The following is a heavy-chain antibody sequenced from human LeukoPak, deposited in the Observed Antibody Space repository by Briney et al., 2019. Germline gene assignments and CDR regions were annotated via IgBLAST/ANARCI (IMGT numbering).Heavy chain of an antibody. V-gene: IGHV4-30-4*08. D-gene: IGHD3-16*02. J-gene: IGHJ3*02. CDR2: IYYSGST. Sequence: SETLSLTCTVSGGSISSGDYYWSWIRQPPGKGLEWIGYIYYSGSTYYNPSLKSRVTISVDTSMNQFSLKLTSVTAADTAVYYCARDRVLGDYVWGSYRQGDAFDIWGQGTMVTVSS. CDR1: GGSISSGDYY. CDR3: ARDRVLGDYVWGSYRQGDAFDI.